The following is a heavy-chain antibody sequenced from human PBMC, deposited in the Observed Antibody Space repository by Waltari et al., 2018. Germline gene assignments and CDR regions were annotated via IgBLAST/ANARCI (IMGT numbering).Heavy chain of an antibody. V-gene: IGHV4-38-2*01. D-gene: IGHD1-20*01. CDR2: IYHSGST. CDR3: ARHPITGTGGWFDP. Sequence: QVQLQESGPGLVKPSETLSLTCAVSGYSISSGYYWGWIRQPPGKGLEWIGGIYHSGSTYYNPSLKSRVTISVDTSKNQFSLKLSSVTAADTAVYYCARHPITGTGGWFDPWGQGTLVTVSS. J-gene: IGHJ5*02. CDR1: GYSISSGYY.